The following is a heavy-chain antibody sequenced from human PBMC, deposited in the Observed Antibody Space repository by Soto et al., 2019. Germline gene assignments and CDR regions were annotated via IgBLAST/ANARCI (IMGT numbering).Heavy chain of an antibody. D-gene: IGHD6-6*01. CDR2: ISYSGNT. J-gene: IGHJ4*02. V-gene: IGHV4-31*03. CDR1: GGSISSGAYY. Sequence: SLTCSFSGGSISSGAYYWNWVRQHPGKGLEWIGYISYSGNTYYNPSLKSRLTMSLDTSKNKFSLRLSSMTAADTAVYYCARRKGSSAGFDYWGQGALVTVSS. CDR3: ARRKGSSAGFDY.